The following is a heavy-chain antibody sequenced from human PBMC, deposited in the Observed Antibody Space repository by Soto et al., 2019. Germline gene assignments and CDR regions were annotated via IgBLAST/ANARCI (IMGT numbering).Heavy chain of an antibody. J-gene: IGHJ6*02. D-gene: IGHD3-9*01. V-gene: IGHV3-30*18. Sequence: GGSLRLSCAASGFTFSSYGMHWVRQAPGKGLEWVAALSYDGTNEYYADSVKGRFTLSRDNSKNTLYLQMNSLRAEDTAVYYCAKDSRYYDILTGYSHYYGMDVWGQGTTVTVSS. CDR2: LSYDGTNE. CDR1: GFTFSSYG. CDR3: AKDSRYYDILTGYSHYYGMDV.